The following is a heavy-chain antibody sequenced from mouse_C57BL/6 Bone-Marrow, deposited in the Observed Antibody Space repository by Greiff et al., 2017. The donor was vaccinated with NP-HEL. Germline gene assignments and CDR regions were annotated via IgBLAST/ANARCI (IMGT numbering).Heavy chain of an antibody. CDR3: AIGVYRKAWFAY. V-gene: IGHV1-74*01. CDR2: IHPSDSDT. CDR1: GYTFTSYW. D-gene: IGHD2-1*01. Sequence: VKLQQPGAELVKPGASVKVSCKASGYTFTSYWMHWVKQRPGQGLEWIGRIHPSDSDTNYNQKFKGKATLTVDKSSSTAYMQLSSLTSEDSAVYYCAIGVYRKAWFAYWGQGTLVTVSA. J-gene: IGHJ3*01.